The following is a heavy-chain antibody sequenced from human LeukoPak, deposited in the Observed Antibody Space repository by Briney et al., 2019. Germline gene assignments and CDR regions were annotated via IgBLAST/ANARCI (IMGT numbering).Heavy chain of an antibody. CDR3: ARGTVTTSYFDY. J-gene: IGHJ4*02. CDR2: ISYDGSNK. CDR1: GFTFSSYA. D-gene: IGHD4-17*01. V-gene: IGHV3-30-3*01. Sequence: PGRSLRLSCAASGFTFSSYAMHWVRQAPGKGLEWVAVISYDGSNKYYADSVKGRFTISRDNSKNTLYLQMNSLRAEDTAVYYCARGTVTTSYFDYWGQGTLVTVSS.